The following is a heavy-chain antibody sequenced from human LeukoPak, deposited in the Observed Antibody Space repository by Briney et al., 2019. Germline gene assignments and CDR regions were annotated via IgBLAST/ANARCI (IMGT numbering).Heavy chain of an antibody. CDR1: GGSISTYY. V-gene: IGHV4-59*01. CDR2: FYYSGST. CDR3: ARVASYSNFYFDY. J-gene: IGHJ4*02. D-gene: IGHD4-11*01. Sequence: SETLSLTCTVPGGSISTYYWNWIRQPPGKGLEWIGYFYYSGSTNYNPSLKSRVTISVDTSKNQLSLKLSSVTAADTAVYYCARVASYSNFYFDYWGQGTLVTVSS.